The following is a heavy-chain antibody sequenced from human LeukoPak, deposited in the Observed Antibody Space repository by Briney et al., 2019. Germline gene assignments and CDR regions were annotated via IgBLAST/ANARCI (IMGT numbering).Heavy chain of an antibody. J-gene: IGHJ4*02. V-gene: IGHV1-18*01. CDR1: GYTFISYG. CDR2: ISGDNGNT. D-gene: IGHD4-11*01. Sequence: ASVKVSCKTSGYTFISYGISWVRQAPGQGLEWMGWISGDNGNTNYAQKFQGRVSMTTDTSTSTGYMELRSLRSDDTAVYYCARVPFSNHGDYWGQGTLVTVSS. CDR3: ARVPFSNHGDY.